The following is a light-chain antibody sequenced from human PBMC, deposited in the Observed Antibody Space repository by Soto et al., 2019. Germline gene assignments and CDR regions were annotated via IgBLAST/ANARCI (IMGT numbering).Light chain of an antibody. CDR1: QSISSY. Sequence: DIQMTKAPYSLPASVGDRVTITCRASQSISSYLNWYQQKSGKAPKLLIYAAPSLQIGVTLSFSGSGSGTAFTLTISSLQPEDFATYYCQHSYNSPLTFGGGTKVEIK. J-gene: IGKJ4*01. CDR3: QHSYNSPLT. CDR2: AAP. V-gene: IGKV1-39*01.